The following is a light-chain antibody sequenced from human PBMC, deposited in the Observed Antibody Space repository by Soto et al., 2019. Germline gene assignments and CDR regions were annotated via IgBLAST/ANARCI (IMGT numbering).Light chain of an antibody. J-gene: IGKJ5*01. Sequence: DIQLTQSPSFVSASVGERVTITCRASRDISRYLAWYQQKPGEAPKHLISAASTLQSGVPSRFSGSGSGTEFTLTVSYLLPEDFATYYCQQLYSYSSFGQGTRLENK. V-gene: IGKV1-9*01. CDR1: RDISRY. CDR2: AAS. CDR3: QQLYSYSS.